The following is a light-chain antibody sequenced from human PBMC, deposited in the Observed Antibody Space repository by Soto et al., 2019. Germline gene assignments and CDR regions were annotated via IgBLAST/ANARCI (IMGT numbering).Light chain of an antibody. CDR2: AAS. CDR1: QRLSSSY. Sequence: EIVLMQSLDTLSMSPGERATLSCRASQRLSSSYVVWYQQKLGQAPRLLIFAASRRAPGIPDRFSGSGSATEYILTISRLEPEDFAVYYCQQQGIFGQGTKLES. V-gene: IGKV3-20*01. CDR3: QQQGI. J-gene: IGKJ2*01.